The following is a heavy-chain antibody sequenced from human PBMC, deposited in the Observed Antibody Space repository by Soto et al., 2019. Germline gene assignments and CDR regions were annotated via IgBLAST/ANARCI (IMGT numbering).Heavy chain of an antibody. J-gene: IGHJ6*02. CDR1: GGSISSYY. CDR2: IYYSGST. D-gene: IGHD2-8*01. V-gene: IGHV4-59*01. Sequence: PSETLSRTCTVSGGSISSYYWSCIRQPPGKGLEWIGYIYYSGSTNYNPSLKGRVTISVDTSKNQFSLKLSSVTAADTAVYYCARDIMGTNYYYYGMDVWGQGTTVTVSS. CDR3: ARDIMGTNYYYYGMDV.